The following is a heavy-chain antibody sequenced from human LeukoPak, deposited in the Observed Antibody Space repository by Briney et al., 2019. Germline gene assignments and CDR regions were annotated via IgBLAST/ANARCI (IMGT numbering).Heavy chain of an antibody. J-gene: IGHJ4*02. Sequence: GGSLRLSCAASGFTFSSYSMNWVRQTPGKGLEWVSSISSTGAYIYYADSVKGRFTISRDNAKGSLYLQMNILRVEDTAVYYCAIEPTGFILWGQGTLVTVSA. CDR2: ISSTGAYI. CDR1: GFTFSSYS. CDR3: AIEPTGFIL. V-gene: IGHV3-21*01.